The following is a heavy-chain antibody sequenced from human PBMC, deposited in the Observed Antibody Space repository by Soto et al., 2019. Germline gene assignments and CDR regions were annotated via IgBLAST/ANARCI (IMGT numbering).Heavy chain of an antibody. V-gene: IGHV4-59*01. CDR3: ARDLWVPAAEGYYYYYMDV. D-gene: IGHD2-2*01. Sequence: SETLSLTCTVSGGSISSYYWSWIRQPPGKGLEWIGYIYYSGSTNYNPSLKSRVTISVDTSKNQFSLKLSSVTAADTAVYYCARDLWVPAAEGYYYYYMDVWGKGTTVTVSS. J-gene: IGHJ6*03. CDR2: IYYSGST. CDR1: GGSISSYY.